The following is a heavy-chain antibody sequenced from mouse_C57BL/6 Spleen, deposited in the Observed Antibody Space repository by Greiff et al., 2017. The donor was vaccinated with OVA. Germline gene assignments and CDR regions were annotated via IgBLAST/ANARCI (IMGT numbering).Heavy chain of an antibody. J-gene: IGHJ2*01. V-gene: IGHV1-19*01. Sequence: VQLQQSGPVLVKPGASVKMSCKASGYTFTDYYMNWVKQSHGKSLEWIGVINPYNGGTSYNQKFKGKATLTVDKSSSTAYMELNSLTSEDSAVYYCARRGLANYYGSSYDYWGQGTTLTVSS. CDR3: ARRGLANYYGSSYDY. CDR2: INPYNGGT. D-gene: IGHD1-1*01. CDR1: GYTFTDYY.